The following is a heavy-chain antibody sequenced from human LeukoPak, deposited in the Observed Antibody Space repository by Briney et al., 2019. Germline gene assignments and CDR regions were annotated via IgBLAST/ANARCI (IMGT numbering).Heavy chain of an antibody. CDR1: GGSINSNTYY. J-gene: IGHJ3*02. CDR2: IPYSGSPYYYKYRGSP. D-gene: IGHD3-22*01. Sequence: SETLSLTCTVSGGSINSNTYYWGWVRQPPGKRLEWIGSIPYSGSPYYYKYRGSPFYNPSLKSRITISVDTSKNQSSLKLSSVIAADTAIYYCARNDSGGFDAFDIWGQGTMVIVSS. CDR3: ARNDSGGFDAFDI. V-gene: IGHV4-39*01.